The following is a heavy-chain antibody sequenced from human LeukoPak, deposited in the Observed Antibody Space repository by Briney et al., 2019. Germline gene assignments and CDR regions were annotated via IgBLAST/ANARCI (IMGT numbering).Heavy chain of an antibody. J-gene: IGHJ1*01. V-gene: IGHV3-30-3*01. CDR3: AKDPYSGSFEYFQH. CDR1: GFTFRSYA. CDR2: ISYDGSNK. D-gene: IGHD1-26*01. Sequence: GGSLRLSCAASGFTFRSYAMHWVRQAPGKGLEWVAVISYDGSNKYYVDSVKGRFTISRDNSKNTLYLQMNSLRAEDTAVYYCAKDPYSGSFEYFQHWGQGTLVTVSS.